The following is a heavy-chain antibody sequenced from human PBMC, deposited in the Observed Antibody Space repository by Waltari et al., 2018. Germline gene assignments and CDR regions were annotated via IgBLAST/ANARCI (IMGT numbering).Heavy chain of an antibody. V-gene: IGHV4-39*01. D-gene: IGHD5-12*01. CDR3: ARHWKRNGYRFDP. J-gene: IGHJ5*02. CDR2: IYYSGSI. CDR1: CGSISRSRYY. Sequence: QLQLQESGPGLVKPSETLSLTCSVSCGSISRSRYYWGWIRQSPGKGLEWIGSIYYSGSIYYNPTLQSRVTISGDTSKSQFSLNLSSVTAADTAVYYCARHWKRNGYRFDPWGQGTRVNVSS.